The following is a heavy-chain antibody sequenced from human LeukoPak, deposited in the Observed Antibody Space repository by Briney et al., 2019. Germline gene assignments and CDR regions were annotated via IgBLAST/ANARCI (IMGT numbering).Heavy chain of an antibody. CDR1: GGSISSSSYY. V-gene: IGHV4-39*07. J-gene: IGHJ4*02. Sequence: SETLSLTCTVSGGSISSSSYYWGWIRQPPGKGLEWIGSIYYSGSTYYNPSLKSRVTISVDTSKNQFSLKLSSVTAADTAVYYCARSDGSGSYYPFDYWGQGTLVTVSS. CDR2: IYYSGST. CDR3: ARSDGSGSYYPFDY. D-gene: IGHD3-10*01.